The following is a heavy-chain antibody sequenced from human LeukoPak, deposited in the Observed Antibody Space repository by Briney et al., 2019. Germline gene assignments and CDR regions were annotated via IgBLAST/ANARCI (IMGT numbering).Heavy chain of an antibody. CDR2: INHSGST. CDR3: ARDADGYSGYGGFDY. V-gene: IGHV4-34*01. D-gene: IGHD5-12*01. Sequence: GSLRLSCAASGLIFSDHAMSWVRQPPGKGLEWIGEINHSGSTNYNPSLKSRVTISVDTSKNQFSLKLSSVTAADTAVYYCARDADGYSGYGGFDYWGQGTLVTVSS. CDR1: GLIFSDHA. J-gene: IGHJ4*02.